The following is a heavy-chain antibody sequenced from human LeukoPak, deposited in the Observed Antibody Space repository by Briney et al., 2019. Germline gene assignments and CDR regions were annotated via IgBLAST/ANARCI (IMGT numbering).Heavy chain of an antibody. Sequence: ASVKVSCKVSGYTLTELSMHWVRQAPGKGLEWMGGFDPEDGETIYAQKFQGRVTTTEDTSTDTAYMELSSLRSEDTAVYYCATRISAAGTLWYFDLWGRGTLVTVSS. CDR2: FDPEDGET. D-gene: IGHD6-13*01. CDR3: ATRISAAGTLWYFDL. V-gene: IGHV1-24*01. CDR1: GYTLTELS. J-gene: IGHJ2*01.